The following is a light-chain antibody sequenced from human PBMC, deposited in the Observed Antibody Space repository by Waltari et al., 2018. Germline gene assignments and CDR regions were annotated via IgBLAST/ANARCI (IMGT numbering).Light chain of an antibody. Sequence: DNVMTQYPDSLAVSLGERAKNNRKSSQSVLYSSNNKNYLAWYQQKPGQPPKLLIYWASTRESGVPDRFSGSGSGTDFTLTISSLQAEDVAVYYCQQYYSTPLTFGGGTKVEIK. CDR3: QQYYSTPLT. CDR2: WAS. V-gene: IGKV4-1*01. CDR1: QSVLYSSNNKNY. J-gene: IGKJ4*01.